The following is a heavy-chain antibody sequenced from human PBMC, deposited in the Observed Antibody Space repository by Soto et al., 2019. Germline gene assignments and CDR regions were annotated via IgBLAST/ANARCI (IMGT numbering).Heavy chain of an antibody. Sequence: EVQLVESGGGLVQPGGSLRLSCAASGFTFSSYNMNWVRQAPGKGLEWVSYISSSGSTINYADSVKGRFTISRDNAKNSLFLKINTLRADDTAVFYCANSSAKYSKHWGKAPLATVSS. V-gene: IGHV3-48*01. J-gene: IGHJ1*01. CDR3: ANSSAKYSKH. D-gene: IGHD6-6*01. CDR2: ISSSGSTI. CDR1: GFTFSSYN.